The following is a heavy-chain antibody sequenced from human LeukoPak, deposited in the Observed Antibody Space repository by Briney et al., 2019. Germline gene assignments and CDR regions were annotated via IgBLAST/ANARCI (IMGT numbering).Heavy chain of an antibody. D-gene: IGHD2-2*01. V-gene: IGHV1-46*01. J-gene: IGHJ5*02. CDR2: SNPSGGST. CDR1: GYTFTSYY. CDR3: AREDCSSTSCQGGWFDP. Sequence: ASVKVSCKASGYTFTSYYMHWVRQAPGQGLEWMGISNPSGGSTSYAQKFQGRVTMTRDTSTSTVYMELSSLRSEDTAVYYCAREDCSSTSCQGGWFDPWGQGTLVTVSS.